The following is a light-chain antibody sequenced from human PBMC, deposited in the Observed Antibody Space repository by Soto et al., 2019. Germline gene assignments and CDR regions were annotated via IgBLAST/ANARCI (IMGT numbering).Light chain of an antibody. Sequence: EIVLTQSPATLSLSPGERATLSCRASQSVSSSYLAWYQQKPGQAPRLLVYGASTRATGIPDRFSGSGSGPDFTLSITRLQPEDCAVYFCQQYGSSPWTSGQGTKVDIK. V-gene: IGKV3-20*01. CDR3: QQYGSSPWT. CDR2: GAS. CDR1: QSVSSSY. J-gene: IGKJ1*01.